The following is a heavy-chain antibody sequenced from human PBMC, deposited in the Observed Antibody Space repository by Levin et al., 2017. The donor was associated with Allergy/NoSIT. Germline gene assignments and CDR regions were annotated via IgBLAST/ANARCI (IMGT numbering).Heavy chain of an antibody. CDR3: ASLFLKRLDL. CDR2: VNQHGTT. V-gene: IGHV4-34*10. CDR1: GGSFSSCY. Sequence: SQTLSLTCGVSGGSFSSCYWAWLRQTPGKGLEWNGEVNQHGTTEYNPSLDPSLKSPVTLSADKSKNQFSLRLESVTAADTAVYYCASLFLKRLDLWGQGTVVTVCS. D-gene: IGHD2-21*01. J-gene: IGHJ4*02.